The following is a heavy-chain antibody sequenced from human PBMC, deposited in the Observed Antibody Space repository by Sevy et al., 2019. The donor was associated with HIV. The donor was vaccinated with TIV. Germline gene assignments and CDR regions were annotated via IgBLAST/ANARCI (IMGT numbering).Heavy chain of an antibody. Sequence: GGSLRLSCAASGFTFSNYAMNWVRQAPGKGLEWVSYISGSGGTTYYADSVEGRFTISRDKSKNTLYMQMDNLTAEDTAVYYCAKVLARGAALAGTAWGMDVWGQGTTVTVSS. CDR1: GFTFSNYA. J-gene: IGHJ6*02. D-gene: IGHD1-7*01. V-gene: IGHV3-23*01. CDR3: AKVLARGAALAGTAWGMDV. CDR2: ISGSGGTT.